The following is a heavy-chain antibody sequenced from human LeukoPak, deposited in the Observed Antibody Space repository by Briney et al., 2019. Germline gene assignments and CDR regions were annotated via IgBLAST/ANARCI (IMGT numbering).Heavy chain of an antibody. J-gene: IGHJ4*02. CDR1: GITLSNYG. V-gene: IGHV3-23*01. CDR3: AKRGVVIRVILVGFHKEAYYFDS. D-gene: IGHD3-22*01. CDR2: ISDCGGRT. Sequence: PGGSLRLSCAVSGITLSNYGMSWVRQAPGKGLEWVAGISDCGGRTNYADSVKGRFTISRDSPKNTVYLQMNSLRAEDTAVYFCAKRGVVIRVILVGFHKEAYYFDSWGQGALVTVSS.